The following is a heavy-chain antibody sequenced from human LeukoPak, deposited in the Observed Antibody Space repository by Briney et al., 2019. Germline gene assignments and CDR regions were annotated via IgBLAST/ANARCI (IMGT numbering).Heavy chain of an antibody. CDR3: AREKIVATRVGAFDI. CDR2: IYYSGST. J-gene: IGHJ3*02. Sequence: SETLSLTCTVSGGSISSGGYYWSWLRQHPGKGLEWVGYIYYSGSTYYNPSLKSRVTISVDTSKNQFSLKLSSVTAADTAVYYCAREKIVATRVGAFDIWGQGTMVTVSS. D-gene: IGHD5-12*01. V-gene: IGHV4-31*03. CDR1: GGSISSGGYY.